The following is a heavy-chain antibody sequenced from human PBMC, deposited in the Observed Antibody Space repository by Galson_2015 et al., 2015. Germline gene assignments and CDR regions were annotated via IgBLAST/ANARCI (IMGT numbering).Heavy chain of an antibody. J-gene: IGHJ4*02. CDR2: ILHGESNS. CDR3: EKEYGCFADGYNGGYYFDY. CDR1: GFTFTNSG. V-gene: IGHV3-30*18. Sequence: PLRLSCAASGFTFTNSGMHWVRPAPGKGLEWVAVILHGESNSYYADSVKGRVTISRDNSKNTLYLKMNSLKPEDTAVYYCEKEYGCFADGYNGGYYFDYWGQGTLVTVSS. D-gene: IGHD5-24*01.